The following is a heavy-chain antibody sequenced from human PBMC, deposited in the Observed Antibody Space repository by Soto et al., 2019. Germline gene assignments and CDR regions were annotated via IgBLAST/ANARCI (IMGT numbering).Heavy chain of an antibody. D-gene: IGHD5-18*01. V-gene: IGHV3-66*01. CDR1: GFTVGSNY. CDR2: IYSGGGT. Sequence: GGSLRLSCAASGFTVGSNYMFWVRQAPGKGLEWVSTIYSGGGTYYADSVKGRFTISRDNPKNTLYLQMNSLRAEDTAVYYCAGGNSNGYFDDWGQGTLVTVSS. J-gene: IGHJ4*02. CDR3: AGGNSNGYFDD.